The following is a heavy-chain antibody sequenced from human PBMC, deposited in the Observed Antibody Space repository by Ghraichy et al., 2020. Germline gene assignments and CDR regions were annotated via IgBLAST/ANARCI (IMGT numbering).Heavy chain of an antibody. J-gene: IGHJ5*02. Sequence: GWISPNSGETKYGQTFQGRVTLTADTPTRTVYMELKTLRSDDTAGYYCAGDSPTWNHWFDPWGQGTRVTVSS. V-gene: IGHV1-18*01. D-gene: IGHD1-1*01. CDR3: AGDSPTWNHWFDP. CDR2: ISPNSGET.